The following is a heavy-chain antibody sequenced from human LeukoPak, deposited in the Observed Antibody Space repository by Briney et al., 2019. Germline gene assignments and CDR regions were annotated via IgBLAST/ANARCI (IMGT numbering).Heavy chain of an antibody. CDR3: ARDSSGYLAFGY. CDR1: GFTFSSYA. Sequence: GGSLRLSCAASGFTFSSYAMHWVRQAPGKGLEWVAVISYDGSNKYYADSVKGRFTISRDNSKNTLYLQMKSLRAEDTAVYYCARDSSGYLAFGYWGQGTLVTVSS. D-gene: IGHD3-22*01. V-gene: IGHV3-30-3*01. CDR2: ISYDGSNK. J-gene: IGHJ4*02.